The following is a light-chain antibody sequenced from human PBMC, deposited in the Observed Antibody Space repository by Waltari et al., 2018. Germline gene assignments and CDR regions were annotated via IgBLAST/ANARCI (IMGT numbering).Light chain of an antibody. CDR2: EVS. CDR3: CSYAGSRTYV. CDR1: SSDVGNFNL. J-gene: IGLJ1*01. V-gene: IGLV2-23*02. Sequence: QSALTQPASVSGSPGQSITIPCTGPSSDVGNFNLVSWFQPPPGKVPKLIIYEVSKRPSGVSNHFSGSKSGNTASLTISGLRAEDEADYYCCSYAGSRTYVFGTGTKVTVL.